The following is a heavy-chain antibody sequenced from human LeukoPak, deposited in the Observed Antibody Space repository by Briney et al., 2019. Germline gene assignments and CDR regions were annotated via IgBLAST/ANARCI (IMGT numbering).Heavy chain of an antibody. CDR2: IYYSGST. CDR1: GGSISSYY. V-gene: IGHV4-59*01. J-gene: IGHJ4*02. Sequence: SETLSLTCTVSGGSISSYYWSWIRQPPGKGLEWIGYIYYSGSTNYNPSLKSRVTISVDTSKNQFSLKLSSVTAADTAVYYCARLTRGYSYGSGFFDYWGQGTQVTVSS. D-gene: IGHD5-18*01. CDR3: ARLTRGYSYGSGFFDY.